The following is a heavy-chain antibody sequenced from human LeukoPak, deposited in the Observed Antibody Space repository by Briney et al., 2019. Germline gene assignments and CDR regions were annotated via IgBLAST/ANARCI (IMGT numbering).Heavy chain of an antibody. CDR3: ARHISYGKDY. V-gene: IGHV4-39*01. Sequence: SETLSLTCTVSGGSISSSSYYWGWIRQPSGKGLEWIGSIYYSGSTYYNPSLKSRVTISVDTSKNQFSLKLSSVTAADTAVYYCARHISYGKDYWGQGTLVTVSS. CDR1: GGSISSSSYY. J-gene: IGHJ4*02. CDR2: IYYSGST. D-gene: IGHD1-26*01.